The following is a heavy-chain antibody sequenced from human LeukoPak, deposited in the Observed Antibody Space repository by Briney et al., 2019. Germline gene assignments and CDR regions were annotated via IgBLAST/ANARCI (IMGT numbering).Heavy chain of an antibody. V-gene: IGHV4-61*02. CDR2: IYTSGST. J-gene: IGHJ4*02. CDR1: GGSISSGSYY. Sequence: ASQTLSLTCTVSGGSISSGSYYWSWIRQPAGKGLEWIGRIYTSGSTNYNPSLKSRVTISVDTSKNQFSLKLSSVTAADTAVYYCARHFGSGGKKYYFDYWGQGTLVTVSS. D-gene: IGHD3-10*01. CDR3: ARHFGSGGKKYYFDY.